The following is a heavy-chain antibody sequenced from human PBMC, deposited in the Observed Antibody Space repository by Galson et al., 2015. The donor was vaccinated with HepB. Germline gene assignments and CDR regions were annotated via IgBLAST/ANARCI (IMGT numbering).Heavy chain of an antibody. CDR2: IYSIGHT. D-gene: IGHD3-10*01. CDR1: GFTVSSYY. J-gene: IGHJ5*02. CDR3: ATRVWFGEASFDP. V-gene: IGHV3-66*02. Sequence: SLRLSCAASGFTVSSYYTSWVRQAPGKGLEWVSVIYSIGHTYYADSVKSRFTISRDNSKDTVYLQMNSLRPEDTAVYYCATRVWFGEASFDPWGQGTLVTVSS.